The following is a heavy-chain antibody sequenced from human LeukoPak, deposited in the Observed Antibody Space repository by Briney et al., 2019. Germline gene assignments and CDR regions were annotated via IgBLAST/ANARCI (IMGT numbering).Heavy chain of an antibody. Sequence: PSETLSLTCTVSGGFISSGGYYWRWIRQHPGKGLEWIGYIYYSGSTYYNPSLKSRVTISVDTSKNQFSLKLSSVTAADTAVYYCARRYYYDSSGYYYFDYWGQGTLVTVSS. J-gene: IGHJ4*02. CDR2: IYYSGST. D-gene: IGHD3-22*01. V-gene: IGHV4-31*03. CDR1: GGFISSGGYY. CDR3: ARRYYYDSSGYYYFDY.